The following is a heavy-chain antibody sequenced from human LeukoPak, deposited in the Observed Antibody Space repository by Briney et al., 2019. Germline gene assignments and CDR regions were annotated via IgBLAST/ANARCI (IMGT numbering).Heavy chain of an antibody. J-gene: IGHJ6*03. D-gene: IGHD4-11*01. Sequence: GGSLRLSCVASGFTFNTFAMIWVRQPPGKGLEWVSSIFQGGGEIHYADSVKGRFTISRDNSKNTLYLQMNSLRAEDTAVYYCAKMRDRQTTVTTYRVRYYYYYTDVWGKGTTVTVSS. CDR3: AKMRDRQTTVTTYRVRYYYYYTDV. CDR1: GFTFNTFA. V-gene: IGHV3-23*01. CDR2: IFQGGGEI.